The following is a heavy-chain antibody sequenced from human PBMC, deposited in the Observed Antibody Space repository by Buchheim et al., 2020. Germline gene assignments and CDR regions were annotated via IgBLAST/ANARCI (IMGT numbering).Heavy chain of an antibody. J-gene: IGHJ4*02. CDR1: GFTFRSYS. D-gene: IGHD1-7*01. V-gene: IGHV3-21*01. CDR3: ARANENYSGFDY. Sequence: EVQLVESGGGLVKPGGSLRLSCAASGFTFRSYSMNWVRQAPGKGLEWVSSIGSRSSYRYYADSVKGRFTISRANAENSLYVQMNSLRAEDTAVYYCARANENYSGFDYWGQGTL. CDR2: IGSRSSYR.